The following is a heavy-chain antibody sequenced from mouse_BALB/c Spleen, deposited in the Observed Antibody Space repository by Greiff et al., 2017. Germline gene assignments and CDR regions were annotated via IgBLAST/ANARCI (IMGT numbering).Heavy chain of an antibody. J-gene: IGHJ4*01. CDR1: GYTFTSYY. CDR2: INPSNGGT. CDR3: TREGPSGAMDY. D-gene: IGHD3-3*01. Sequence: VQLQQSGAELVKPGASVKLSCKASGYTFTSYYMYWVKQRPGQGLEWIGEINPSNGGTNFNEKFKSKATLTVDKSSSTAYMQLSSLTSEDSAVYYCTREGPSGAMDYWGQGTSVTVSS. V-gene: IGHV1S81*02.